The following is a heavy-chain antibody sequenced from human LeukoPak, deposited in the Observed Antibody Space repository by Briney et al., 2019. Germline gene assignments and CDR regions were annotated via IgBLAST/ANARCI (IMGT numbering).Heavy chain of an antibody. CDR3: AATYCSSTSCYRFAFDI. J-gene: IGHJ3*02. Sequence: GASVNVSCKASGYTFTGYDINWVRQATGQGLEWMGWMNPNSGNTGYAQKFQGRVTMTRNTSISTAYMELSSLRSEDTAVYYCAATYCSSTSCYRFAFDIWGQGTMVTVSS. CDR1: GYTFTGYD. D-gene: IGHD2-2*01. CDR2: MNPNSGNT. V-gene: IGHV1-8*01.